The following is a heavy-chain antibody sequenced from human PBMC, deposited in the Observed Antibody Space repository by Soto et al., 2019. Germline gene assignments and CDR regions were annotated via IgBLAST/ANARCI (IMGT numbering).Heavy chain of an antibody. CDR3: AKGGRIVATTYNLDV. CDR2: ISGSGGGT. V-gene: IGHV3-23*01. J-gene: IGHJ6*02. CDR1: GFTFSTYA. D-gene: IGHD1-26*01. Sequence: EVQLLESGGGLVQPGGSLRLSCGASGFTFSTYAMNWVRQAPGKGLEWVAAISGSGGGTYYADSVKGRFTISRDNFKNSLFLHMNSLRAEDRAVYFCAKGGRIVATTYNLDVWGQGTTVAVSS.